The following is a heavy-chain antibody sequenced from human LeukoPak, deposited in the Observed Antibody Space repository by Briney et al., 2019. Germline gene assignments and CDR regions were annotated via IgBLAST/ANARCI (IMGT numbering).Heavy chain of an antibody. CDR3: SREIYGRFDF. V-gene: IGHV1-18*01. CDR1: GYTFTSFG. Sequence: VASVKVPCKASGYTFTSFGISWVRQAPGLGLEWMGWINAYNGNTNYAQNFQGRVTMTTDTSTTTAYMELRSLRSDDTAVYYCSREIYGRFDFWGQGTLVTVSS. D-gene: IGHD4-17*01. CDR2: INAYNGNT. J-gene: IGHJ4*02.